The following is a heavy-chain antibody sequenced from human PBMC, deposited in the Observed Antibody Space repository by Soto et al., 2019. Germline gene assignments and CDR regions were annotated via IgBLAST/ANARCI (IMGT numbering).Heavy chain of an antibody. V-gene: IGHV1-69*13. CDR2: IVPIYRTA. J-gene: IGHJ4*02. D-gene: IGHD6-13*01. CDR3: ARDSGAKLSSS. CDR1: GGTFSSYR. Sequence: AVKVSCKASGGTFSSYRINWVRQAPGQGLEWVGGIVPIYRTADYAQKFQGRVTITADESARTAYLEVRSLKSQDTAVYYCARDSGAKLSSSWGQGTLVTVSS.